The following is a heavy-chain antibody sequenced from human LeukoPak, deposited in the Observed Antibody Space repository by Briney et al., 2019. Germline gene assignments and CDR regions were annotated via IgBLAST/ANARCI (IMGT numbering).Heavy chain of an antibody. J-gene: IGHJ4*02. CDR3: ETAAPKQWLAFAGG. Sequence: ASVKVSCKVSGYTLTELSMHWVRQAPGKGLEWMGGFDPEVGETIYAQKFQGRVTMTEDTSTDTAYMELSSLRSKDTAVYYCETAAPKQWLAFAGGWGQGTLVTVSS. D-gene: IGHD6-19*01. CDR2: FDPEVGET. V-gene: IGHV1-24*01. CDR1: GYTLTELS.